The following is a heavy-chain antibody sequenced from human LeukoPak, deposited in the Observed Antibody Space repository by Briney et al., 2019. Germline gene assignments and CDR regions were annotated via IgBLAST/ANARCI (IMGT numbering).Heavy chain of an antibody. CDR2: FDPESGET. CDR1: GCTLTELS. V-gene: IGHV1-24*01. J-gene: IGHJ4*02. Sequence: ASVKVSCKVSGCTLTELSIHWVRQIPGKGLEWLAGFDPESGETFYAQKFQGRVTMTEDTSTDAAYMELSSLRSEDTALYYCATERPDLLIPLAPFDSWGQGTLVTVSS. CDR3: ATERPDLLIPLAPFDS. D-gene: IGHD1-14*01.